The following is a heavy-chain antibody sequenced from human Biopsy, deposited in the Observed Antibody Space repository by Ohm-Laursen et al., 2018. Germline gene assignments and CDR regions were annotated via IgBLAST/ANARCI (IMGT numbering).Heavy chain of an antibody. Sequence: SLRLSCSASGFTFDDYAMHWVRQAPGTGLEWVSGITWNSGSIGYADSVKGRFSIFRDNAKHSLYLQMNSLRAEDTALYYCAKDLGQVTAAIGYWGQGTLVTGSS. J-gene: IGHJ4*02. CDR1: GFTFDDYA. D-gene: IGHD2-21*02. CDR2: ITWNSGSI. CDR3: AKDLGQVTAAIGY. V-gene: IGHV3-9*01.